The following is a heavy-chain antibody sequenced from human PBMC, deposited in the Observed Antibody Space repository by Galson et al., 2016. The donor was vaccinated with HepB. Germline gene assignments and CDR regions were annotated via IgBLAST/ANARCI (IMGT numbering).Heavy chain of an antibody. D-gene: IGHD2-2*01. V-gene: IGHV4-34*01. CDR2: INHSGTI. Sequence: TLSLTCAVSGGSFSDYYWSWTRQPPGKGLEWIGEINHSGTINYNPSLQSRVNISVDTSKNQFSRNLGAVTAADTAVYYCASRTVVPTADNWFDPWGQGTLVTVAP. CDR1: GGSFSDYY. J-gene: IGHJ5*02. CDR3: ASRTVVPTADNWFDP.